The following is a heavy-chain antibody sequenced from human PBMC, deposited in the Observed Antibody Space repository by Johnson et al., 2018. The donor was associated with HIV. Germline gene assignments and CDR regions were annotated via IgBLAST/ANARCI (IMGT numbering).Heavy chain of an antibody. J-gene: IGHJ3*02. CDR1: GFTFSSYP. Sequence: QVLLVESGGGVVQPGRSLRLSCAVSGFTFSSYPMHWVRQAPGKGLEWVAVISYDGSNKYYADSVKGRFTISRDNSKNTLYLQMNSLRAEDTAVYYCARVTQQVVRVVSDAFDIWGQGTMVTVSS. V-gene: IGHV3-30*04. CDR2: ISYDGSNK. CDR3: ARVTQQVVRVVSDAFDI. D-gene: IGHD2-21*01.